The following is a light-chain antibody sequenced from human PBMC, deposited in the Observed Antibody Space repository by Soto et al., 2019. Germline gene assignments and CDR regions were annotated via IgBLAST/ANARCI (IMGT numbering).Light chain of an antibody. J-gene: IGKJ5*01. Sequence: EIVLTQSPGTLSLSPGESATLLCRASQFVSSRSLAWYQQKLGQAPRLLIYGSSNRATGIPGRFSASGSGTDFTLTITTLEPEDFAVYFCQQYANSTITFGQGTRLDIK. V-gene: IGKV3-20*01. CDR3: QQYANSTIT. CDR1: QFVSSRS. CDR2: GSS.